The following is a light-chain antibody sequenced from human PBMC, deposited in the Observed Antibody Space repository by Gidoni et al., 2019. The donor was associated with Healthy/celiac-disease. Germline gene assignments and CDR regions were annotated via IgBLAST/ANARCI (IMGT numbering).Light chain of an antibody. CDR2: DAT. CDR1: QDISNC. J-gene: IGKJ1*01. Sequence: DIQMTQSPSSLSASVGDRVTITCQASQDISNCLNWYQQKPGKAPKLLIYDATNLETGVPSRFSGGGSGTDFTLTISSLQPEDFATYFCQQYDNLPWTFAQXTRVDI. CDR3: QQYDNLPWT. V-gene: IGKV1-33*01.